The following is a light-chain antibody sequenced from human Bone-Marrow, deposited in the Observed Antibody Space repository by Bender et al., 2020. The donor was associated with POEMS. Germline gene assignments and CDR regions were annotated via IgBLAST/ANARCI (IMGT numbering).Light chain of an antibody. J-gene: IGLJ2*01. V-gene: IGLV1-44*01. CDR3: QSSDSGLGGSVV. CDR1: SSNIGAHA. Sequence: QSVLTQPPSASGTPGQRVTISCSGGSSNIGAHAVNWYQHLPGTAPKLLIYSSHRRPSEVPDRFSGSRSGTSASLAISGLQSEDEADYYCQSSDSGLGGSVVFGGGTKLTVL. CDR2: SSH.